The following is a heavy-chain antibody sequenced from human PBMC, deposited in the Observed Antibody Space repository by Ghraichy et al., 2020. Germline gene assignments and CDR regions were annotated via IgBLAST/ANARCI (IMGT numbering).Heavy chain of an antibody. J-gene: IGHJ4*02. CDR2: MYWNGDK. V-gene: IGHV2-5*01. CDR1: GFSLSSNGVG. D-gene: IGHD3-10*01. Sequence: SGPTLVKPTQTLTLTCTLSGFSLSSNGVGVGWIRQPPGKALEWLALMYWNGDKHYRPSLKNRLTITKVTSKNQVVLTMTHMDPVDAATYFCAHTEPYYYNDGTAYRTATALFDSWGQGTLVTVSS. CDR3: AHTEPYYYNDGTAYRTATALFDS.